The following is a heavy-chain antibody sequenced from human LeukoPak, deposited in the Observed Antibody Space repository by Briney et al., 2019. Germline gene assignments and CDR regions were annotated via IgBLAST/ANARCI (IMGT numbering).Heavy chain of an antibody. D-gene: IGHD6-13*01. CDR3: ARGSPVAAAGTAYFHH. Sequence: ASVKVSCKASGYTFTDYYMHWVGQAPGQGLEWMGWINPKSGDTKYAQESQGWVTMTRDTSISTAYIELSRSRSDDTAMYHCARGSPVAAAGTAYFHHWGQGTLVTVSS. CDR2: INPKSGDT. V-gene: IGHV1-2*04. J-gene: IGHJ1*01. CDR1: GYTFTDYY.